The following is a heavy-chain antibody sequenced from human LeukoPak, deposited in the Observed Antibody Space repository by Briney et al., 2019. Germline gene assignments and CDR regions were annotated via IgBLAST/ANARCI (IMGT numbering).Heavy chain of an antibody. V-gene: IGHV4-4*07. Sequence: SETLSLTCTVSGGSISPYYWSWIRQPAGKGLEWIGRVYTSGTTNYNPSLKSRVTMSVDASKNQFSLKLTSVTAADTAVYYCARDVPASIATYYFDYWGQGTLVTVSS. J-gene: IGHJ4*02. CDR2: VYTSGTT. CDR1: GGSISPYY. CDR3: ARDVPASIATYYFDY. D-gene: IGHD6-6*01.